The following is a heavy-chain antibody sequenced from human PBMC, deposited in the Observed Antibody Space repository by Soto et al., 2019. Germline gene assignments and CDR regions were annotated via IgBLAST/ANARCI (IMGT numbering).Heavy chain of an antibody. Sequence: QAQLEQSGGEVKKPGSSVKGSCKASRGAFSKFIVTWVRQAPGLGLEWVGGIIPIFGTANYAQKFQGRVTITADESTSTSYMEVNNLRSEDTAVYYCAKVRYSSPMGYYYGMDVWGQGTTVTVSS. J-gene: IGHJ6*02. V-gene: IGHV1-69*01. D-gene: IGHD6-19*01. CDR1: RGAFSKFI. CDR3: AKVRYSSPMGYYYGMDV. CDR2: IIPIFGTA.